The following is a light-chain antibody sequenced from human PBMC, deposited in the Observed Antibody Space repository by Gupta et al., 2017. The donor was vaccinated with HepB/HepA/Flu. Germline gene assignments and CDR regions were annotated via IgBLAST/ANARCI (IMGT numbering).Light chain of an antibody. CDR3: NSRDTSGNYV. V-gene: IGLV3-19*01. Sequence: SSELPQDPAVSVALGQTVRITCQGDSLRSYYASWYQQKPGQAPVLVIYGKNYRPSGIPDRFSGSSSGNTASLTITGAQAEDEADYYCNSRDTSGNYVFGTGTKVTVL. CDR2: GKN. CDR1: SLRSYY. J-gene: IGLJ1*01.